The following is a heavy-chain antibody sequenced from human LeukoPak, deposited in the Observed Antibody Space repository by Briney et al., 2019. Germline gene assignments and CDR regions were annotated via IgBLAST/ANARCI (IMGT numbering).Heavy chain of an antibody. CDR1: GYTFTGYY. J-gene: IGHJ3*02. CDR3: ARGTGWSRDAFDI. CDR2: MNPNSGNT. V-gene: IGHV1-8*02. D-gene: IGHD6-19*01. Sequence: ASVKVSCKASGYTFTGYYMHWVRQAPGQGLEWMGWMNPNSGNTGYAQKFQGRVTMTRNTSISTAYMELSSLRSEDTAVYYCARGTGWSRDAFDIWGQGTMVTVSS.